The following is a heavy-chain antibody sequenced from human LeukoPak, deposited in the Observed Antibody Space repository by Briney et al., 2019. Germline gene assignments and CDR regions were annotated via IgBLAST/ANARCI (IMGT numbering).Heavy chain of an antibody. J-gene: IGHJ4*02. CDR1: GFTFNSYS. Sequence: HPGGSLRLSCAASGFTFNSYSMSWVRQAPGKGLEWVSYISSSSSVISYGDSVRGRFTISRDNAKKSVYLQMNSLRAEDTAVYYCASPQYTYGDPPRYWGQGTLVTVSS. CDR2: ISSSSSVI. D-gene: IGHD3-16*01. CDR3: ASPQYTYGDPPRY. V-gene: IGHV3-48*01.